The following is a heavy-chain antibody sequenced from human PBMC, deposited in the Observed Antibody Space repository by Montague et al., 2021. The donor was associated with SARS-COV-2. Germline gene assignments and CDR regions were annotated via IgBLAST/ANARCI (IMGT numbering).Heavy chain of an antibody. CDR3: ARLRDGVVPSPILGVGPYYSYYYMDV. Sequence: SETLSLTCAVHGTSFSGYYWKWIRQPPGKGLEWIGEINHGGSTKYSPSLKSRLTISADMSKNQFSLKLTSVAAADTAVYYCARLRDGVVPSPILGVGPYYSYYYMDVWGRGTTVTVSS. CDR2: INHGGST. V-gene: IGHV4-34*01. CDR1: GTSFSGYY. J-gene: IGHJ6*03. D-gene: IGHD3-10*01.